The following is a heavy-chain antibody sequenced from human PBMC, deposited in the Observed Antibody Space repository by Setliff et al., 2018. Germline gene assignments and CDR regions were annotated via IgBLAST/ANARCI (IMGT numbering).Heavy chain of an antibody. CDR2: INPGGSEK. CDR1: GFSFRNCW. V-gene: IGHV3-7*01. CDR3: LGAGTCSY. J-gene: IGHJ4*02. D-gene: IGHD3-10*02. Sequence: GGSLRLSCVATGFSFRNCWASWVRQAPGKGPEWLASINPGGSEKYNVDSVRGRFTISRDNARNSLSLQMNSLRSDDTAVYYCLGAGTCSYWGQGTRVTVSS.